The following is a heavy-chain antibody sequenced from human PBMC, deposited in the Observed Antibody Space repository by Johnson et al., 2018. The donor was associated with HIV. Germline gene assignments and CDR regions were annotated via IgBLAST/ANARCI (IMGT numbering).Heavy chain of an antibody. CDR2: INSDGSST. Sequence: EVQLVESGGGVVQPGMSLRLSCAASGFTFSSYWMHWVRQGPGKGLVWVSRINSDGSSTRYADSVKGRFTISRDNAKNTLYLQMNSLRAEDTAVYYCAREHPITMIVVASKGDAFDIWGQGTMVTVSS. D-gene: IGHD3-22*01. CDR1: GFTFSSYW. CDR3: AREHPITMIVVASKGDAFDI. J-gene: IGHJ3*02. V-gene: IGHV3-74*01.